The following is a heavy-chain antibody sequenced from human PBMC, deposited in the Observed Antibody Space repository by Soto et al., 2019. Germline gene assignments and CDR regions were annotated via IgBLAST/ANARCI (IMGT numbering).Heavy chain of an antibody. D-gene: IGHD6-19*01. CDR2: IIPIFGTA. CDR3: ASFVGLNVGIAVRYKYNALHV. CDR1: GGTFSSYA. J-gene: IGHJ6*02. Sequence: QVQLMQSGAEVKKPGSSVKVSCKASGGTFSSYAISWVRQAPGQGLEWMGGIIPIFGTANYVQKFQDRVTIPADASKGAAYKGLSSLRSEETALYYCASFVGLNVGIAVRYKYNALHVWGQGTTVTVSS. V-gene: IGHV1-69*01.